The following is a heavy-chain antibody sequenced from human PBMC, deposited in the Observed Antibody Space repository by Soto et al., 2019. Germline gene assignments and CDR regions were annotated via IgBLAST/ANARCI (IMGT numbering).Heavy chain of an antibody. J-gene: IGHJ3*02. D-gene: IGHD3-10*01. CDR2: IYYSGST. CDR1: GGSISSGGYY. V-gene: IGHV4-31*03. Sequence: QVQLQESGPGLVKPSQTLSLTCTVSGGSISSGGYYWSWIRQHPGKGLEWIGYIYYSGSTYYNPSLKSRVTISVDTSKNQFSLKLSSVTAADTAVYYCARDSPVFGELFVDAFDIWGQGTMVTVSS. CDR3: ARDSPVFGELFVDAFDI.